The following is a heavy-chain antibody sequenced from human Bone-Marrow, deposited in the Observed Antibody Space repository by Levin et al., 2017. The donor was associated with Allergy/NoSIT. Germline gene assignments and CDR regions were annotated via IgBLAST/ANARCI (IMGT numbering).Heavy chain of an antibody. CDR1: AFTFRNYV. CDR2: INEDGSST. V-gene: IGHV3-23*01. CDR3: AKRDDSGNFPYYLDY. Sequence: PGGSLRLSCAASAFTFRNYVMTWVRQAPGKGLEWVSSINEDGSSTYYADSVKGRLTISRDNSKNMLYLQLSTLRAEDTAIYYCAKRDDSGNFPYYLDYWGQGTLVTVSS. D-gene: IGHD3-22*01. J-gene: IGHJ4*02.